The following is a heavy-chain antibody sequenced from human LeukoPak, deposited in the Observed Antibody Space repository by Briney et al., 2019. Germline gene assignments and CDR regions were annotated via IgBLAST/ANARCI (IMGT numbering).Heavy chain of an antibody. CDR2: INSDGRNI. CDR3: ARAISWNEAQGHMDV. CDR1: GFSSSDYW. J-gene: IGHJ6*03. V-gene: IGHV3-74*03. Sequence: GGSLRLSCAASGFSSSDYWMHWVRQAPGKGLVWVSRINSDGRNIAYADSVKGRYTISRDNAKNTLYLEMNRMTIEDTAVYYCARAISWNEAQGHMDVWGKGTTVTVS. D-gene: IGHD1-1*01.